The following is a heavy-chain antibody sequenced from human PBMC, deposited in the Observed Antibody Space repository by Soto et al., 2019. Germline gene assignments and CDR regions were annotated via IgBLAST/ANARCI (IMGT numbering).Heavy chain of an antibody. V-gene: IGHV3-33*01. CDR3: ARVLYSYGEIDY. CDR2: IWYDGSNK. Sequence: QVQLVESGGGVVQPGRSLRLSCAASGFTCSSYGMHWVRQAPGKGLEWVAVIWYDGSNKYYADSVKGRFTISRDNSKNTLYLQMNSLRAEDTAVYYCARVLYSYGEIDYWGQGTLVTVSS. CDR1: GFTCSSYG. D-gene: IGHD5-18*01. J-gene: IGHJ4*02.